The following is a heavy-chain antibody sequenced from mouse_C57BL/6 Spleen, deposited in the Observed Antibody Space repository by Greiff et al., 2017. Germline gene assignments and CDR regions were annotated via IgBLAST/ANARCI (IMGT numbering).Heavy chain of an antibody. CDR2: ISGGGGNT. V-gene: IGHV5-9*01. CDR1: GFTFSSYT. Sequence: EVKLMESGGGLVKPGGSLKLSCAASGFTFSSYTMSWVRQTPEKRLEWVATISGGGGNTYYPDSVKGRCTISRDNTKNTLYLQMSSLRSEDTALYYCATLYGSSRWDIDVWGTGTTVTVSS. J-gene: IGHJ1*03. D-gene: IGHD1-1*01. CDR3: ATLYGSSRWDIDV.